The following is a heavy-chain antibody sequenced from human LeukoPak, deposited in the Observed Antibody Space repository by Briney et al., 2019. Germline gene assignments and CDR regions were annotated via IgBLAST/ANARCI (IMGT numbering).Heavy chain of an antibody. D-gene: IGHD3-10*01. Sequence: ASVKVSCKASGYTFTSYGISWVRQAPGQGLEWMGWISAYNGNTNYAQKFQGRVTITADESTSTAYMELSSLRSEDTAVYYCARDYYGSGSFVAFDIWGQGTMVTVSS. CDR2: ISAYNGNT. CDR3: ARDYYGSGSFVAFDI. CDR1: GYTFTSYG. V-gene: IGHV1-18*01. J-gene: IGHJ3*02.